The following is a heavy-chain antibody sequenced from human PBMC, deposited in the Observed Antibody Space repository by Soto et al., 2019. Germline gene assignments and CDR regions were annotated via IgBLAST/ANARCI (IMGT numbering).Heavy chain of an antibody. D-gene: IGHD4-17*01. V-gene: IGHV4-61*01. CDR1: CGSVSSGSYY. Sequence: SETLSLTCTVSCGSVSSGSYYWSWIRQPPGKGLDWIGYIYYSGSTNYNPSLKSRVTISVETSKNQFSLKLSSVTAADTAVYYCARESEGMTTVHYDAFDIWRQGTMVT. CDR3: ARESEGMTTVHYDAFDI. J-gene: IGHJ3*02. CDR2: IYYSGST.